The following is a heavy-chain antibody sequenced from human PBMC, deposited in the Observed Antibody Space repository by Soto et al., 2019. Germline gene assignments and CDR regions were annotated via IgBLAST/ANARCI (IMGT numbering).Heavy chain of an antibody. CDR2: IKEDGSEK. Sequence: PEVSLRLSCVVSGFPFSTYWMSWVRQAPGKGLEWVANIKEDGSEKYYLDSVKGRFTIYRDNAKNSLYLQMNSLRAEDTAVYYCARDKVVGPTTLDYWGQGTLVTVSS. V-gene: IGHV3-7*03. D-gene: IGHD1-26*01. CDR3: ARDKVVGPTTLDY. CDR1: GFPFSTYW. J-gene: IGHJ4*02.